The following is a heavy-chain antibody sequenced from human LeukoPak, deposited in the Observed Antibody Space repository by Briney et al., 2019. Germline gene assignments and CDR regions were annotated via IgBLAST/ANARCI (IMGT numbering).Heavy chain of an antibody. J-gene: IGHJ6*03. CDR2: IYYSGST. D-gene: IGHD3-22*01. CDR3: ARTLSSGYPDYFYYMDV. CDR1: GGSINNYY. V-gene: IGHV4-59*01. Sequence: SETLSLTCSVSGGSINNYYWSWIRQSPGKGLEWIGYIYYSGSTKYNPSLKSRVSVSVDTSKNQFSLKLSSVTAADTAVYYCARTLSSGYPDYFYYMDVWGKGTTVTISS.